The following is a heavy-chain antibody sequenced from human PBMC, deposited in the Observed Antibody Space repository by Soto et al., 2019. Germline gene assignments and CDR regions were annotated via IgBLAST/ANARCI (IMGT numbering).Heavy chain of an antibody. J-gene: IGHJ4*02. CDR3: ATVRDVEIHSYFDN. CDR2: ISDRGETT. V-gene: IGHV3-23*01. CDR1: GFIFSICG. Sequence: EVQLLESGGDLVQSGGSLRLSCAASGFIFSICGMSWVRQAPGKGLEWVSGISDRGETTYYADSVKGRFTISRDNSKNTLYLQMDSLRAEDAALYYCATVRDVEIHSYFDNWGQGTLVTVSS.